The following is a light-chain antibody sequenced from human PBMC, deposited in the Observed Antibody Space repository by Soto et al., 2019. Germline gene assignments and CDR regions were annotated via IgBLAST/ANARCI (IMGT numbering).Light chain of an antibody. CDR2: EVS. CDR1: SSDVGCYNY. V-gene: IGLV2-8*01. J-gene: IGLJ2*01. Sequence: QSVLTQPPSASGSPGQSVTISCIGTSSDVGCYNYVSWYQQHPGKAPKLMIYEVSKRPSGVPDRFSGSKSGNTASLTVSGRQAEDEADYYCSSYAASNNLGVFGGGTKLTVL. CDR3: SSYAASNNLGV.